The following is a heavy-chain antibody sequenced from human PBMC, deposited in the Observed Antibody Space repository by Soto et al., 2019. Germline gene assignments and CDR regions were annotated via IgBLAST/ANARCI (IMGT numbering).Heavy chain of an antibody. CDR1: GFTFSSYA. CDR3: AKGLXVLPAATSAAYYYGMDV. D-gene: IGHD2-2*01. V-gene: IGHV3-23*01. Sequence: HPGGSLRLSCAASGFTFSSYAMSWVRQAPGKGLEWVSAISGSGGSTYYADSVKGRFTISRDNSKNTLYLQMNSLRAEDTAVYYCAKGLXVLPAATSAAYYYGMDVWGQGTTVTVSS. J-gene: IGHJ6*02. CDR2: ISGSGGST.